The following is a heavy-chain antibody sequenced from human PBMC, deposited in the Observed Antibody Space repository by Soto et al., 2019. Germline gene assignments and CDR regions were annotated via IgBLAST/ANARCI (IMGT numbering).Heavy chain of an antibody. CDR3: ARGGLALMDV. CDR2: INAGNGTT. D-gene: IGHD3-16*01. J-gene: IGHJ6*02. V-gene: IGHV1-3*01. Sequence: QVQVVQSGAEVKKPGASVKVSCKASGYTFTSYAMHWVRQAPGQRLEWMGWINAGNGTTKYSQKFQGRVTITRDTSASTAYMELSSLRSEDTAVYYCARGGLALMDVWGQGTTVTVSS. CDR1: GYTFTSYA.